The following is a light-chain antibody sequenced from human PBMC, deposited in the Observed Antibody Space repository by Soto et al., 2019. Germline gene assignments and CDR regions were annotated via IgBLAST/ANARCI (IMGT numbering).Light chain of an antibody. J-gene: IGKJ5*01. CDR2: AAS. V-gene: IGKV1-5*01. CDR1: QSISSW. CDR3: QQLNSYPIT. Sequence: IQITQSPSTLSASLVDSVTITCRASQSISSWLAWYQQKPGKAPKLLIYAASTLQSGVPSRFSGSGSGTDFTLTISSLQPEDFATYYCQQLNSYPITFGQGTRLEI.